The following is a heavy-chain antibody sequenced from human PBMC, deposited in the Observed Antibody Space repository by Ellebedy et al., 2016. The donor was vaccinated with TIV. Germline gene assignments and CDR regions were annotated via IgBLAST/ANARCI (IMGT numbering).Heavy chain of an antibody. J-gene: IGHJ4*02. Sequence: GGSLRLXCVTSGFTFRSHGIYWARQAPGKGLEWVAVLSSDGSNKYYADSVKGRFTISRDNSKDTLYLQMNSLRTDDMAVYYCARGGSSGSSDYWGQGTLVTVSS. CDR2: LSSDGSNK. CDR3: ARGGSSGSSDY. V-gene: IGHV3-30*03. D-gene: IGHD3-10*01. CDR1: GFTFRSHG.